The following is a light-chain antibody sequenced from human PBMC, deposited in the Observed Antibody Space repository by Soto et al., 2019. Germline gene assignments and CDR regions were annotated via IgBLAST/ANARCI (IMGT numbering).Light chain of an antibody. Sequence: QSVLTQPASVSGSPGQSITISCTGTSSDVGLYDYVSWYQQHPGKAPQLMIYAVSNRPSGVSHRFSGSKSGNTASLTISGLQAEDEADYYCSSYTTNNTRVFGTGTKVTVL. V-gene: IGLV2-14*01. CDR2: AVS. J-gene: IGLJ1*01. CDR3: SSYTTNNTRV. CDR1: SSDVGLYDY.